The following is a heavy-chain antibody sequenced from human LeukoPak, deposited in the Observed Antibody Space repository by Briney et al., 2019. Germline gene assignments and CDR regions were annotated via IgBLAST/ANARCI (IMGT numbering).Heavy chain of an antibody. CDR2: ISSSGSTI. Sequence: GGSLRLSCAASGFTFSSYEMNWVRQAPGKGLEWVSYISSSGSTIYYADSVKGRFTISRDNAKNSLYLQMNSLRAEDTAVYCCARETYGSGSYSSFAYWGQGTLVTVSS. V-gene: IGHV3-48*03. CDR1: GFTFSSYE. D-gene: IGHD3-10*01. CDR3: ARETYGSGSYSSFAY. J-gene: IGHJ4*02.